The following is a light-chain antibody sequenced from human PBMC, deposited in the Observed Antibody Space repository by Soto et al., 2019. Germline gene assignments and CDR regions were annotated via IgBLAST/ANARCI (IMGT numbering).Light chain of an antibody. V-gene: IGLV1-51*01. CDR2: DNN. CDR3: GTWDSSLSADVV. CDR1: SSNIGNNY. J-gene: IGLJ2*01. Sequence: QSVLTQPPSVSAAPGQKVTISCSGSSSNIGNNYVSWYQQLPGTAPKLLIYDNNKRPSGIPDRFSGSKSGTSATLGITGLQTGEEADYDCGTWDSSLSADVVFGGGTKLAVL.